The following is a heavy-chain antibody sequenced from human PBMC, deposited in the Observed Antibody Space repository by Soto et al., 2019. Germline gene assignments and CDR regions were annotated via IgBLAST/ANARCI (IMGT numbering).Heavy chain of an antibody. CDR3: AREGGYSTTTDY. CDR1: GGSISSGGYY. J-gene: IGHJ4*02. D-gene: IGHD6-13*01. CDR2: IYHSGTT. Sequence: SETLSLTCTVSGGSISSGGYYWSWIRQHPGKGLEWIGSIYHSGTTYYNPSLKSRVTISVDTSKNQSSLKVSSVTAADTAVYYCAREGGYSTTTDYWGQGTLVTVSS. V-gene: IGHV4-31*03.